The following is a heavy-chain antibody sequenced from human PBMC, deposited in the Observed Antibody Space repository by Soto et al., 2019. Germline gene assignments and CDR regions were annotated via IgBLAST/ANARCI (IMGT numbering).Heavy chain of an antibody. D-gene: IGHD3-16*01. CDR1: GYTFTDYY. CDR3: ARSVSFMTPRTDY. Sequence: AASVKVSCKASGYTFTDYYMHWLRRAPGQGLECMGWINPNNGDTNYAQKFQGRVTMTRDTSLSTAYLEVSRLRSDDTAVYYCARSVSFMTPRTDYWGQGTLVTVSS. J-gene: IGHJ4*02. CDR2: INPNNGDT. V-gene: IGHV1-2*02.